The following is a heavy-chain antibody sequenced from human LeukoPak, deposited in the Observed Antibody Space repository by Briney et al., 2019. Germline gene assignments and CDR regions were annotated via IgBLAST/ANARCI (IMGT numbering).Heavy chain of an antibody. V-gene: IGHV3-23*01. J-gene: IGHJ4*02. Sequence: QSGGSLGLSCAASGFTFSSYAMSWVRQAPGKGLEWVSAISGSGGSTYYADSVKGRFTISRDNSKNTLYLQMNSLRAEDTAVYYCAKCVFIAVAGSYFDYWGQGTLVTVSS. D-gene: IGHD6-19*01. CDR3: AKCVFIAVAGSYFDY. CDR2: ISGSGGST. CDR1: GFTFSSYA.